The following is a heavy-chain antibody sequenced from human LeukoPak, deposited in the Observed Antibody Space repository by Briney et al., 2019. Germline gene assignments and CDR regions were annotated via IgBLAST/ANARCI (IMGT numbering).Heavy chain of an antibody. CDR1: GFTFSSYA. CDR2: ISYDGSNK. D-gene: IGHD5-12*01. Sequence: GGSLRLSCAASGFTFSSYAMHWVRQAPGKGLEWVAVISYDGSNKYYADSAKGRFTISRDNSKNTLYLQMNSLRAEDTAVYYCARDLGYSGYDPIDYWGQGTLVTVSS. V-gene: IGHV3-30*01. J-gene: IGHJ4*02. CDR3: ARDLGYSGYDPIDY.